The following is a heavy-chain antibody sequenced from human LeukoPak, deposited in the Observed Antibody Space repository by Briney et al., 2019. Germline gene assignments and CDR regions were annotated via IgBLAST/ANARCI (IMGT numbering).Heavy chain of an antibody. D-gene: IGHD2-15*01. CDR2: INHSGRN. CDR1: GFSFNGYY. CDR3: ARPLGYCSDSRCPQSWFDP. V-gene: IGHV4-34*01. Sequence: PSETLSLTCAVSGFSFNGYYWTWLPQPPGKGLEWFGEINHSGRNNYNPSLKSRVIMSVDTSKNQFSLKLSSVTAADTAVYYCARPLGYCSDSRCPQSWFDPWGQGTLVTVSS. J-gene: IGHJ5*02.